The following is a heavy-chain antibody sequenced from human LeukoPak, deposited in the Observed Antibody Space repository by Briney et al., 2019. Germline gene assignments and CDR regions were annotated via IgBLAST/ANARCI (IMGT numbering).Heavy chain of an antibody. V-gene: IGHV3-33*08. J-gene: IGHJ5*02. Sequence: GGSLRLSCAASGFTFSSYAMSWVRQAPGEGLEWVAVIWYGGSNKYYADSVKGRFTISGDNSKNTLYLQMNSLRAEDTAVYYCVRGGESTWSWGQGTLVTVSS. CDR1: GFTFSSYA. D-gene: IGHD2-15*01. CDR3: VRGGESTWS. CDR2: IWYGGSNK.